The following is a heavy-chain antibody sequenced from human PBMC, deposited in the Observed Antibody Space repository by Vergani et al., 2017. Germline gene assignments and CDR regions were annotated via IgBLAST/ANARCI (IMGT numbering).Heavy chain of an antibody. CDR2: ISSSSSTI. J-gene: IGHJ6*03. D-gene: IGHD3-16*02. V-gene: IGHV3-48*01. Sequence: EVQLLESGGGLVQPGGSLRLSCAASGFTFSSYSMNWVRQAPGKGLEWVSYISSSSSTIYYADSVKGRFTISRDNAKNSLYLQMNSLRAEDTAVYYCARGYHLGELSLPYYYYYMDVWGKGTTVTVSS. CDR3: ARGYHLGELSLPYYYYYMDV. CDR1: GFTFSSYS.